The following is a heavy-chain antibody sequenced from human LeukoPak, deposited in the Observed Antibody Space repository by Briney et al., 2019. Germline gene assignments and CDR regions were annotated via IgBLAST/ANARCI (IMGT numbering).Heavy chain of an antibody. CDR3: AKDIELSI. CDR1: GFRFSDAA. CDR2: IGSDGHST. V-gene: IGHV3-23*01. Sequence: AGSLRLSCAASGFRFSDAAMTWVRQAPGKGLEWVSLIGSDGHSTNYGDSVKGRFTISRDNSKNTLSLQMNSLSVEKTAIYYCAKDIELSILGLGTMVTVSS. D-gene: IGHD3-16*02. J-gene: IGHJ3*02.